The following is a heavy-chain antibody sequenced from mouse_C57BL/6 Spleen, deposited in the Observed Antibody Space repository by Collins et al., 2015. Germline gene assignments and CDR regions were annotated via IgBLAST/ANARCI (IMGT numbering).Heavy chain of an antibody. CDR2: VYPRDGSS. V-gene: IGHV1-78*01. D-gene: IGHD1-1*01. J-gene: IGHJ3*01. CDR3: ARRGFDYGAWFAY. Sequence: LVEPGASVKISCKVSGYTFTDHSIHWMKQRPEQGLEWIGYVYPRDGSSKYDEKFKAKATLTADKSSSTAYMQLNSLTSEDSAVYFCARRGFDYGAWFAYWGQGTLVTVSA. CDR1: GYTFTDHS.